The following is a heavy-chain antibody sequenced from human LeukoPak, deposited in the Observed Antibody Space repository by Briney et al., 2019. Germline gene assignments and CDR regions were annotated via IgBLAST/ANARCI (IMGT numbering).Heavy chain of an antibody. V-gene: IGHV4-59*11. CDR1: GGSLSTHH. CDR3: VTYYFDSSGPKKNY. J-gene: IGHJ4*02. Sequence: SETLSLTCTVSGGSLSTHHWSWIRQSPGRGLEWIGYISDSGSTNYNPSLKSRVTISVDTSKKQFSLKLSSVTAADTAVYYCVTYYFDSSGPKKNYWGQGTLVTVSS. D-gene: IGHD3-22*01. CDR2: ISDSGST.